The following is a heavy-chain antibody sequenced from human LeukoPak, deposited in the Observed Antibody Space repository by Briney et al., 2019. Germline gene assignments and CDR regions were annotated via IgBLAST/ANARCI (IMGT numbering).Heavy chain of an antibody. Sequence: PSETLSLTCAVYGGSFSGYYWSWIRQPPGKGLEWIGEINHSGSTNYNPSLKSRVTISVDTSKNQFSLKLSSVTAADTAVYYCARGGPEVTTDGFDFDYWGQGTLVTVSS. J-gene: IGHJ4*02. CDR2: INHSGST. V-gene: IGHV4-34*01. CDR3: ARGGPEVTTDGFDFDY. D-gene: IGHD4-17*01. CDR1: GGSFSGYY.